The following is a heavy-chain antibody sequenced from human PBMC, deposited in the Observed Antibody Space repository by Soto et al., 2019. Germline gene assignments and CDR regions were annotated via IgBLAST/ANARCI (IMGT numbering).Heavy chain of an antibody. V-gene: IGHV3-30*18. Sequence: QVQLVESGGGVVQPGRSLRLSCAASGFTFSSYGMHWVRQAPGKGLEWVAVILYDGNNKYYADSVKGRFTISRDNSKNTRSLQMSSLRAEDTAVYYCAKDPGGYRSGWYGVYWFDPWGQRSMVTVSS. CDR1: GFTFSSYG. CDR3: AKDPGGYRSGWYGVYWFDP. CDR2: ILYDGNNK. D-gene: IGHD6-19*01. J-gene: IGHJ5*02.